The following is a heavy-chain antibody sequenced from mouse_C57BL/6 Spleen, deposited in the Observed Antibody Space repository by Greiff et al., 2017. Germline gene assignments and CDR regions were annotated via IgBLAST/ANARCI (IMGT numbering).Heavy chain of an antibody. CDR1: GFTFSDYG. Sequence: EVQGVESGGGLVKPGGSLKLSCAASGFTFSDYGMHWVRQAPEKGLEWVAYISSGSSTIYYADTVKGRFTISRDNAKNTLFLQMTSLRSEDTAMYYCARNLYYGSSYGFDYWGQGTTLTVAS. CDR3: ARNLYYGSSYGFDY. CDR2: ISSGSSTI. D-gene: IGHD1-1*01. V-gene: IGHV5-17*01. J-gene: IGHJ2*01.